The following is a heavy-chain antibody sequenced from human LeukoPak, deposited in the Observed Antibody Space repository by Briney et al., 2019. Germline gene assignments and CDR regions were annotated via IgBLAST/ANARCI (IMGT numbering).Heavy chain of an antibody. Sequence: ASVKVSCKASGYTFTSYDINWVRQATGQGLEWMGWMNPNSGNTGYAQKFQGRVTITRNTSISTAYMELSSLRSEDTAVYYCARGRYYDFWSGYLGAFDIWGQGTMVTVSS. J-gene: IGHJ3*02. CDR3: ARGRYYDFWSGYLGAFDI. D-gene: IGHD3-3*01. CDR2: MNPNSGNT. V-gene: IGHV1-8*03. CDR1: GYTFTSYD.